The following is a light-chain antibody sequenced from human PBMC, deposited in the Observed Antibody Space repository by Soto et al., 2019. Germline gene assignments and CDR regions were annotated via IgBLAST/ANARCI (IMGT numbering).Light chain of an antibody. Sequence: QAVVTQEPSLTVSPRGTVPLTCDSSTGPVTSGHYPYWLQQKPGQVPRTLIYDTNNKHSWTPARFSGSLLGGKAALTLSGAQPEDEADYYCLLSYDGVRVFGGGTKLTVL. CDR3: LLSYDGVRV. CDR2: DTN. V-gene: IGLV7-46*01. CDR1: TGPVTSGHY. J-gene: IGLJ3*02.